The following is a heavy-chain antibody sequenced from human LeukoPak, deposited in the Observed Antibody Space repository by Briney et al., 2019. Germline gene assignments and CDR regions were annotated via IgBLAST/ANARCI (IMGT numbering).Heavy chain of an antibody. V-gene: IGHV6-1*01. D-gene: IGHD3-10*01. CDR2: TYYRSKWYN. Sequence: SQTLSLTCAISGDSVSSNSAAWNWIRQSPSRGLEWLGRTYYRSKWYNDYAVSVKSRITINPDTSKNQFSLQLNSVTPEDTAVYYCARGRQYYYGSEEGSREYYFDYWGQGTLVTVSS. J-gene: IGHJ4*02. CDR3: ARGRQYYYGSEEGSREYYFDY. CDR1: GDSVSSNSAA.